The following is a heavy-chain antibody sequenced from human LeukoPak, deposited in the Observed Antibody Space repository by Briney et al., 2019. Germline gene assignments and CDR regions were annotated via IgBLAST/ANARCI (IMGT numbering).Heavy chain of an antibody. CDR1: GGPFSGYY. J-gene: IGHJ5*02. CDR3: ARDRSSGWFYNWFDP. CDR2: INHSGST. V-gene: IGHV4-34*01. Sequence: SETLSLTCAVYGGPFSGYYWSWIRQPPGKGLEWIGEINHSGSTNYNPSLKSRVTISVDTSKNQFSLKLSSVTAADTAVYYCARDRSSGWFYNWFDPWGQGTLVTVSS. D-gene: IGHD6-19*01.